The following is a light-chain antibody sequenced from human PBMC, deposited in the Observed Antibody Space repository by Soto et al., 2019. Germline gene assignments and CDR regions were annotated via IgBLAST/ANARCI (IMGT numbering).Light chain of an antibody. CDR2: GAS. Sequence: IVLTQSPGTLSLSPGERDTLSCRASQSVSSSDLAWYQQKPGQAPRLLIYGASSRATGIPDRFSGSGSGTDFTLTISRLEPEEYAVYYCHQYGSSRWTCGQGTKVEIK. V-gene: IGKV3-20*01. CDR1: QSVSSSD. J-gene: IGKJ1*01. CDR3: HQYGSSRWT.